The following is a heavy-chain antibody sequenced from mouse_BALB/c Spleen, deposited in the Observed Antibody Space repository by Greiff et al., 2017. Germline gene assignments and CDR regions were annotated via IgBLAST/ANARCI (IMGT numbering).Heavy chain of an antibody. D-gene: IGHD4-1*01. Sequence: DVKLVESGGGLVQPGGSRKLSCAASGFTFSSFGMHWVRQAPEKGLEWVAYISSGSSTIYYADTVKGRFTISRVNPKNTLFLQMTSLRSEDTAMYYCASWDVAWFAYWGQGTLVTVSA. V-gene: IGHV5-17*02. CDR1: GFTFSSFG. J-gene: IGHJ3*01. CDR3: ASWDVAWFAY. CDR2: ISSGSSTI.